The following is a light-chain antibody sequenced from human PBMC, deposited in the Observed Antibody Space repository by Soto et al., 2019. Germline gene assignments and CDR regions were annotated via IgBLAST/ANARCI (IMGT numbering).Light chain of an antibody. V-gene: IGKV3-15*01. Sequence: EIVMTQSPATLPVSPGERATLSCRASQSVSSDLAWYQQKPGQAPRLIIYDASTRATGIPVRFGGSGSGTEFTLTISGLQSEDFALYYCKQYNNWPPLTFGGGTKVALK. CDR2: DAS. CDR3: KQYNNWPPLT. J-gene: IGKJ4*01. CDR1: QSVSSD.